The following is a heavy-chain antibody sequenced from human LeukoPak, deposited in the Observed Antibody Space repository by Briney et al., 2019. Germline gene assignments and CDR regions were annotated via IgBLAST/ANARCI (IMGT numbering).Heavy chain of an antibody. CDR2: ISSSGTYV. D-gene: IGHD4-17*01. V-gene: IGHV3-21*01. Sequence: PGGSLRLSCAASGFTFSSYSMNWVRQAPGKGLEWVSSISSSGTYVYYADSVKGRFTISRDNAKNSLSLQMNSLRADDAAVYYCARDTTAWVYWGQGTLVTVSS. J-gene: IGHJ4*02. CDR3: ARDTTAWVY. CDR1: GFTFSSYS.